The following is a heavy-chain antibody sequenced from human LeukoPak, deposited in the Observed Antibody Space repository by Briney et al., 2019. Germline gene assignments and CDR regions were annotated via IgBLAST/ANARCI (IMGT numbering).Heavy chain of an antibody. CDR3: ASEYCSSTSCYFNY. CDR1: RYTFTGYY. V-gene: IGHV1-2*02. D-gene: IGHD2-2*01. CDR2: INPNSGGT. Sequence: GASVKVSCKAFRYTFTGYYMHWVRQAPGQGLEWMGWINPNSGGTNYAQKFQGRVTMTRDTSISTAYMELSRLRSDDTAVYYCASEYCSSTSCYFNYWGQGTLVTVSS. J-gene: IGHJ4*02.